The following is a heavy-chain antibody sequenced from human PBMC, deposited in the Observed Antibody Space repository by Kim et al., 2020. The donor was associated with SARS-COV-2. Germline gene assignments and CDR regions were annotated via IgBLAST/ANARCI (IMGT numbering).Heavy chain of an antibody. Sequence: GGSLRLSCAASGFTFSSYSMNWVRQAPGKGLEWVSYISSSSSTIYYADSVKGRFTISRDNAKNSLYLQMNSLRDEDTAVYYCARAIVVVPAAIDYYYGMDVWGQGTTVTVSS. J-gene: IGHJ6*02. CDR3: ARAIVVVPAAIDYYYGMDV. CDR2: ISSSSSTI. V-gene: IGHV3-48*02. CDR1: GFTFSSYS. D-gene: IGHD2-2*01.